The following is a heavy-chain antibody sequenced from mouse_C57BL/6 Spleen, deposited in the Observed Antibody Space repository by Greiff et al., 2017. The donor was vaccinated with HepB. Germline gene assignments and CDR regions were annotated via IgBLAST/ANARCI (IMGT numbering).Heavy chain of an antibody. D-gene: IGHD2-4*01. Sequence: EVKLMESEGGLVQPGSSMKLSCTASGFTFSDYYMAWVRQVPEKGLEWVANINYDGSSTYYLDSLKSRFIISRDNAKNILYLQMSSLKSEDTATYYCARYDYDVGLAYWGQGTLVTVSA. J-gene: IGHJ3*01. CDR1: GFTFSDYY. CDR3: ARYDYDVGLAY. V-gene: IGHV5-16*01. CDR2: INYDGSST.